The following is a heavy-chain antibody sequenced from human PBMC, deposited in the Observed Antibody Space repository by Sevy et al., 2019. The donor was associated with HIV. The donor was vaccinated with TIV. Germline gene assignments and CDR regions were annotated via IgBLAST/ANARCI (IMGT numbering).Heavy chain of an antibody. CDR1: GFTFGTYG. CDR3: ARGSLYSSGWSESLDY. V-gene: IGHV3-33*01. Sequence: GGSLRLSCVASGFTFGTYGMDWVRQAPGKGLEWVAVIWYDGSNKYYGDSVKGRFTISRDNSKNTLYRQMNSLRAEDTAVYYCARGSLYSSGWSESLDYWGQGTLVTVSS. CDR2: IWYDGSNK. J-gene: IGHJ4*02. D-gene: IGHD6-19*01.